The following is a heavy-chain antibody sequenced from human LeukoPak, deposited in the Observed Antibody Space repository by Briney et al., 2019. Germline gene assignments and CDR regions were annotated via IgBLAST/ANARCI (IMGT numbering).Heavy chain of an antibody. CDR2: IDHSGST. V-gene: IGHV4-38-2*02. D-gene: IGHD6-19*01. Sequence: SETLSLTCTVSGYSMSSGYYWGWLRQPPGKGLEWTGSIDHSGSTYYNPSLKSRITISVDTYKNQFSLKLSAVTAADTAVYCCARDSALAQAVMFDYWGQGTLVTVSS. J-gene: IGHJ4*02. CDR3: ARDSALAQAVMFDY. CDR1: GYSMSSGYY.